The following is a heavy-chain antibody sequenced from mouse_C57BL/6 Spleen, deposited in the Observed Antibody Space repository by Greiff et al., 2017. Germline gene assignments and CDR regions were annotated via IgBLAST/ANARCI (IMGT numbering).Heavy chain of an antibody. V-gene: IGHV1-69*01. J-gene: IGHJ1*03. CDR2: IDPSDSYT. CDR3: ARDYGNYDGYFDV. D-gene: IGHD2-1*01. CDR1: GYTFTSYW. Sequence: QVQLQQPGAELVMPGASVKLSCKASGYTFTSYWMHWVKQRPGQGLEWIGEIDPSDSYTNYNQKFKGKSTLTVDKSSSTAYMQLSSLTSEDSAVYYCARDYGNYDGYFDVWGTGTTVTVSS.